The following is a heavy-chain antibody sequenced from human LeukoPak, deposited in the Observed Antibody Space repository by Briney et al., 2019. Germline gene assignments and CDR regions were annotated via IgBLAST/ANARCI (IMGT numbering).Heavy chain of an antibody. CDR2: IYYSGST. J-gene: IGHJ4*02. D-gene: IGHD6-6*01. CDR1: GGSISSSSYY. CDR3: ARDRGYSSSWVTYYFDY. V-gene: IGHV4-39*07. Sequence: SETLSLTCTVSGGSISSSSYYWGWIRQPPGKGLEWIGSIYYSGSTYYNPSLKSRVTISVDTSKNQFSLQLNSVTPEDTAVYYCARDRGYSSSWVTYYFDYWGQGTLVTVSS.